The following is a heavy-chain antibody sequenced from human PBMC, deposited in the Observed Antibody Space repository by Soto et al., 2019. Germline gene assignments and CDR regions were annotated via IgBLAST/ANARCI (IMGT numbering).Heavy chain of an antibody. D-gene: IGHD5-18*01. J-gene: IGHJ6*02. CDR3: ARGAGYTKYYYYGMDV. Sequence: QVQLVQSGAEVKKPGSSVKVSCKASGGTFSSCTISWVRQAPGQGLEWMGRIIPILGIANYAQKFQGRVTITADKSTSTAYMELSSLRSEDTAVYYCARGAGYTKYYYYGMDVWGQGTTVTVSS. CDR2: IIPILGIA. V-gene: IGHV1-69*02. CDR1: GGTFSSCT.